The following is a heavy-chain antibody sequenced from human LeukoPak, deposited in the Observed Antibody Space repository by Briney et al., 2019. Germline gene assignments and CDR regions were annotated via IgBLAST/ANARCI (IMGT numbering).Heavy chain of an antibody. CDR1: GGSISSSSYY. V-gene: IGHV4-39*07. CDR3: ARDLDGEPRFDY. J-gene: IGHJ4*02. CDR2: IYYSGST. Sequence: SETLSLTCTVSGGSISSSSYYWGWIRQPPGEGLEWIGSIYYSGSTYYNPSLKGRVTISVDTSKNQFSLKLSSVTAADTAVYYCARDLDGEPRFDYWGQGTLVTVSS. D-gene: IGHD1-26*01.